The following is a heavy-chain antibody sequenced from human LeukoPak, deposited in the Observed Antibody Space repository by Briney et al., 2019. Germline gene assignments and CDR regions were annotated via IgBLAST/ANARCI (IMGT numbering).Heavy chain of an antibody. CDR1: GGTFSSYA. Sequence: ASVKVSCKASGGTFSSYAISWVRQAPGQGLEWMGIINPSGGSTSYAQKFQGRVTMTRDTSTSTVYMELSSLRSEDTAVYYCALDSSSWYYFDYWGQGTLVTVSS. CDR2: INPSGGST. D-gene: IGHD6-13*01. J-gene: IGHJ4*02. V-gene: IGHV1-46*01. CDR3: ALDSSSWYYFDY.